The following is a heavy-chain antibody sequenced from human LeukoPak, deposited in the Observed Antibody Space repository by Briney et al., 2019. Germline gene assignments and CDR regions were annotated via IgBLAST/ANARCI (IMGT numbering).Heavy chain of an antibody. V-gene: IGHV3-30*14. D-gene: IGHD3-22*01. Sequence: GGSLRLSCAASGFTFSSYAMHWVRQAPGKGLEWVAVISYDGSNKYYADSVKGRFTISRDNSKNTLYLQMNSLRAEDTAVYYCASDSSGYPNWFDPWGQGTLVTVSS. CDR1: GFTFSSYA. CDR2: ISYDGSNK. J-gene: IGHJ5*02. CDR3: ASDSSGYPNWFDP.